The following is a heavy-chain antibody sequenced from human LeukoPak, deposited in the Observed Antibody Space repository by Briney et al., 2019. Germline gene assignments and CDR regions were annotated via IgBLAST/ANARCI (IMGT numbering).Heavy chain of an antibody. D-gene: IGHD3-3*01. Sequence: GGSLRLSCAASGFAFSSYAMSWVRQAPGKGLEWVSAISGSGGSTYYADSVKGRFTISRDNSKNTLYLQMNSLRAEDTAVYYCAKDRVGGIVLRFLEWFDYWGQGALVTVSS. CDR2: ISGSGGST. CDR3: AKDRVGGIVLRFLEWFDY. CDR1: GFAFSSYA. J-gene: IGHJ4*02. V-gene: IGHV3-23*01.